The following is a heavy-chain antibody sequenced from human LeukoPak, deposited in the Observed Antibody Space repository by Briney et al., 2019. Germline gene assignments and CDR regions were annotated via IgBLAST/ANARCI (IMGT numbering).Heavy chain of an antibody. J-gene: IGHJ4*02. CDR1: GFPFSSYA. Sequence: GGSLRLSCAASGFPFSSYAINWVRQAPGKGLEWVSSISAGGGTTYYADSVRGRFTISRDNSKNTLYLQVNSLRAEDTAVYFCAKDLSSSHVSEYFDYWGQGTLVTVSS. CDR3: AKDLSSSHVSEYFDY. D-gene: IGHD6-13*01. V-gene: IGHV3-23*01. CDR2: ISAGGGTT.